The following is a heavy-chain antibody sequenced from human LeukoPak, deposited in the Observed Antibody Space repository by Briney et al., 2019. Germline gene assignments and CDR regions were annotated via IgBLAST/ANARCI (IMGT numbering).Heavy chain of an antibody. CDR3: ARRYYYMDV. V-gene: IGHV3-48*03. CDR2: ISSSGSTI. Sequence: GGSLRLSCAASGFTFSSYEMNWVRQAPGKGLEWVSHISSSGSTIYYADSVKGRFTISRDSAKNSLYLQMNSLRVEDTAVYYCARRYYYMDVWGKGTTVTISS. CDR1: GFTFSSYE. J-gene: IGHJ6*03.